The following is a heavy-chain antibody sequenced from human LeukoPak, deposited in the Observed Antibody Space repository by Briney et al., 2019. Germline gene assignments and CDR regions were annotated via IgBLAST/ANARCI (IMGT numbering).Heavy chain of an antibody. CDR2: INPSGGST. D-gene: IGHD6-19*01. J-gene: IGHJ4*02. CDR3: AAVPGYSSGWYVYFDY. CDR1: GYTFTSYY. V-gene: IGHV1-46*01. Sequence: ASVKVSCKASGYTFTSYYMHWVRQAPGQGLEWMGIINPSGGSTSYAQKFQGRVTITRDTSASTAYMELSSLRSEDTAVYYCAAVPGYSSGWYVYFDYWGQGTLVTVSS.